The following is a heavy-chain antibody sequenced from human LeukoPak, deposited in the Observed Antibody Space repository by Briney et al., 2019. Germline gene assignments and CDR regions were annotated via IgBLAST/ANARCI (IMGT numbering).Heavy chain of an antibody. J-gene: IGHJ5*02. V-gene: IGHV1-69*13. Sequence: ASVQVSCKASGGTFSSYAISWVRQAPGQGLEWMGGIIPIFGTANYAQKFQGRVTITADESTSTAYMELSSLRSEDTAVYYCARRAYCGGDCYLDWSDPWGQGTLVTVSS. CDR2: IIPIFGTA. CDR3: ARRAYCGGDCYLDWSDP. CDR1: GGTFSSYA. D-gene: IGHD2-21*02.